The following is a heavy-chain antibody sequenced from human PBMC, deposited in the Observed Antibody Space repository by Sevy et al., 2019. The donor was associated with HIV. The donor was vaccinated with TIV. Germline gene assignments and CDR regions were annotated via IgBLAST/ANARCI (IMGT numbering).Heavy chain of an antibody. J-gene: IGHJ4*02. V-gene: IGHV3-53*01. CDR1: GFSIRDNY. CDR2: FYTGGHT. CDR3: ARGGDAREALSVGFDS. D-gene: IGHD2-8*01. Sequence: GGSLRLSCAASGFSIRDNYMTWVRQAPGKGLEWVAVFYTGGHTYYADSVKGRFTISRDDSKNTLFLQMSGLRAGDSAMYYCARGGDAREALSVGFDSWGQGTRVTVSS.